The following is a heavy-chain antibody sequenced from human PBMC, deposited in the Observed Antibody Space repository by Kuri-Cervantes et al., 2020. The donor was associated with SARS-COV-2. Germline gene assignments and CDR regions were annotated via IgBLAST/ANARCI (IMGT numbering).Heavy chain of an antibody. V-gene: IGHV4-59*08. CDR2: IYYSGST. J-gene: IGHJ3*02. Sequence: SETLSLTCTVSGGSISSYYWSWIRQPPGKGLEWIGYIYYSGSTYHNPSLKSRVTISVDTSKNQFSLKLSSVTAADTAVYYCARVPTRSPLTYHAFDIWGQGTMVTVSS. CDR1: GGSISSYY. CDR3: ARVPTRSPLTYHAFDI. D-gene: IGHD1-20*01.